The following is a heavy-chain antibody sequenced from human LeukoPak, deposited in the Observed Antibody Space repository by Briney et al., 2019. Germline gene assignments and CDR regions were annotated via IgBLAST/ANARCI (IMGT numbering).Heavy chain of an antibody. J-gene: IGHJ4*02. Sequence: PGGSLRLSCVASGFTFSSYWMHWVRQAPGKGLVWVSRINNDGSSTSYADSVKGRFTISRDNAKNTLYLQMNSLRAEDTAVYYCAKVASGSYYDYWGQGTLVTVSS. CDR3: AKVASGSYYDY. V-gene: IGHV3-74*01. CDR2: INNDGSST. D-gene: IGHD3-10*01. CDR1: GFTFSSYW.